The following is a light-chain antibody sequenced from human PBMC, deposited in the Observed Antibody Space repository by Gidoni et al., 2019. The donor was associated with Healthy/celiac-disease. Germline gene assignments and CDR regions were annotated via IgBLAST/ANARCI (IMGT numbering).Light chain of an antibody. CDR2: QDS. V-gene: IGLV3-1*01. CDR3: QAWDSSTVV. Sequence: SYELTQPPSVSVSPGQTASITCSGDKLGDNYACWYQQKPGQSPVLVIYQDSTWPSGIPARFSGSNSGNTATLTISGTQAMDEADYYCQAWDSSTVVFGGGTKLTV. CDR1: KLGDNY. J-gene: IGLJ2*01.